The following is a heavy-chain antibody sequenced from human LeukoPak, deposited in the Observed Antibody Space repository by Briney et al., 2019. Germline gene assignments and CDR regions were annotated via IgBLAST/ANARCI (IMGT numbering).Heavy chain of an antibody. J-gene: IGHJ6*02. CDR2: IYPDDSET. D-gene: IGHD1-26*01. CDR1: GYRFTSYW. CDR3: ARPSSGTYYGMDV. Sequence: GESLKISCKGSGYRFTSYWIAWVRQMPGKGLEWMGTIYPDDSETRYSPSSQGQVPISADKSISTAYLQWSTLEASDTATYYCARPSSGTYYGMDVWGQGTTVTVSS. V-gene: IGHV5-51*01.